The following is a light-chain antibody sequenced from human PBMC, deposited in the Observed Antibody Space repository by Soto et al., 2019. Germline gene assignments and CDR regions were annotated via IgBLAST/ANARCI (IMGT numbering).Light chain of an antibody. CDR1: SSDVGGYNY. Sequence: QSALTLPASVSGSPGQSITISCTGTSSDVGGYNYDSWFQQHPGIVPKLMIYEVSNRPSGVSNRFSGSKSVNTASLTISGLQSEDDAYYYCISYTSKSTWVFGAGTTLTVL. CDR2: EVS. V-gene: IGLV2-14*01. CDR3: ISYTSKSTWV. J-gene: IGLJ2*01.